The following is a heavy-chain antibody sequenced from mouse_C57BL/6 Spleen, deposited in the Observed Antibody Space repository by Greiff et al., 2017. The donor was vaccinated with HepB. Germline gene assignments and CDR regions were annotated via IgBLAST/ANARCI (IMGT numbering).Heavy chain of an antibody. D-gene: IGHD2-1*01. J-gene: IGHJ4*01. CDR3: ARGRALLEDYYYAMDY. CDR2: IYPGDGDT. CDR1: GYAFSSSW. V-gene: IGHV1-82*01. Sequence: VQLQESGPELVKPGASVKISCKASGYAFSSSWMNWVKQRPGKGLEWIGRIYPGDGDTNYNGKFKGKATLTADKSSSTAYMPLSSLTSEDSAVYCCARGRALLEDYYYAMDYWGQGTSVTVSS.